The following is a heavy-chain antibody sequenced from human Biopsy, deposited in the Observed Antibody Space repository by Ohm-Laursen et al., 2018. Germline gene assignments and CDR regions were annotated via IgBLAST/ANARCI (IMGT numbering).Heavy chain of an antibody. CDR3: ARDYTWNYVGIGY. CDR1: GITVSGNY. V-gene: IGHV3-53*01. CDR2: IYLGGTT. Sequence: SLRLSCTASGITVSGNYMTWVRQAPGKGLEWVSVIYLGGTTYYADSVKGRFTISRDNSKNMVYLQMNSLRAEDTAVYYCARDYTWNYVGIGYWGHGTLVTVSS. D-gene: IGHD1-7*01. J-gene: IGHJ4*01.